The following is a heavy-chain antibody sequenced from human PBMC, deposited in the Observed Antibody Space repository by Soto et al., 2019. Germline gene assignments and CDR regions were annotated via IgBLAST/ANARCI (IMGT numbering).Heavy chain of an antibody. V-gene: IGHV4-59*08. CDR2: IYYSEST. J-gene: IGHJ4*02. Sequence: SETLSLTCTVSGGSISSYYWSWIRQPPGKGLEWIGYIYYSESTNYNPSLKSRVTISVDTSKNQFSLKLSSVTAADTAVYYCARRWGSAADYWGQGTLVTVS. D-gene: IGHD2-15*01. CDR1: GGSISSYY. CDR3: ARRWGSAADY.